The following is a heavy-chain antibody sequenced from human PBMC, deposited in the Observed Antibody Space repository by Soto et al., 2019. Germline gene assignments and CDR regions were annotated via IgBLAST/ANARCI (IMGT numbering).Heavy chain of an antibody. CDR3: ARSFYGDYDYYGMDV. V-gene: IGHV3-33*01. CDR1: GFTFSSYA. D-gene: IGHD4-17*01. CDR2: IWYDGSNK. J-gene: IGHJ6*02. Sequence: GGSLRLSCAASGFTFSSYALHWVRQAPGKGLERVALIWYDGSNKYYADSVKGRFTISRDNSKNTLYLQMNSLRAEDMAVYYCARSFYGDYDYYGMDVWGQGTTVTVSS.